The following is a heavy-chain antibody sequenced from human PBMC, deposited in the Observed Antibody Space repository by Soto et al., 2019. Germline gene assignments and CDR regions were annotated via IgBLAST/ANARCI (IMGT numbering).Heavy chain of an antibody. V-gene: IGHV1-18*01. Sequence: QVQLVQSGAEVKKPGASVKVSCKASGYTFTSYGISWVRQAPGQGLEWMGWIRAYNGSTNYAQELQGRVTMTTDTATRTAYMELRSLRADDSSVYYGAGDRPTMDVWGQGTTVTVSS. J-gene: IGHJ6*02. CDR1: GYTFTSYG. CDR3: AGDRPTMDV. CDR2: IRAYNGST.